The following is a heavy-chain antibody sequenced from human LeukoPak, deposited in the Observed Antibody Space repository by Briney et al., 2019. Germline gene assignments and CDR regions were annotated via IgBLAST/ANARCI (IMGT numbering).Heavy chain of an antibody. CDR3: ARADYDYFDP. V-gene: IGHV1-69*13. CDR2: IIPSLGTS. Sequence: SVKVSCKASGGIFSNYAITWVRQAPGQGPEWMGEIIPSLGTSKYAQMFQGRVTITADESTSTAYMELSSLRSEDTAMYYCARADYDYFDPWGQGTLVTVSS. D-gene: IGHD3-16*01. J-gene: IGHJ5*02. CDR1: GGIFSNYA.